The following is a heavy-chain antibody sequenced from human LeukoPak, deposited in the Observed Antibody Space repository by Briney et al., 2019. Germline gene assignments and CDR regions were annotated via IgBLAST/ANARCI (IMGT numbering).Heavy chain of an antibody. V-gene: IGHV4-39*01. Sequence: SETLSLTCIVSGGSISSSSYFWGWIRQPPGKGLEWIGSIYYSGSTYYNPSLKSRVTISVDTSKNQFSLKLSSVTAADTAVYYCARHVVAAAGKGWFDPWGQGTLVTVSS. CDR3: ARHVVAAAGKGWFDP. J-gene: IGHJ5*02. D-gene: IGHD6-13*01. CDR1: GGSISSSSYF. CDR2: IYYSGST.